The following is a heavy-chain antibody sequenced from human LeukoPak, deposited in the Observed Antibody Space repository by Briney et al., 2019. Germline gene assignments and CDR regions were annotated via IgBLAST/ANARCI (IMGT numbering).Heavy chain of an antibody. CDR3: ARAEGVVVAAHIDV. CDR1: GYTFTNYG. CDR2: ISAYSGNT. V-gene: IGHV1-18*01. J-gene: IGHJ6*03. Sequence: ASVKVSCKASGYTFTNYGIYWVRQAPGQGLEWMAWISAYSGNTNYAQKLQGRATVTTDTSTSTAYMELRSLRSDDTAIYYCARAEGVVVAAHIDVWGKGTTVTVSS. D-gene: IGHD2-15*01.